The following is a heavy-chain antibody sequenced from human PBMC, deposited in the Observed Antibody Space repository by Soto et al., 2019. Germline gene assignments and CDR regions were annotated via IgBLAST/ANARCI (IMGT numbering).Heavy chain of an antibody. V-gene: IGHV4-34*01. J-gene: IGHJ5*02. D-gene: IGHD2-2*02. CDR2: INHSGST. CDR3: ASSNSIVVVPAATPNNWFDP. Sequence: QVQLQQWGAGLLKPSETLSLTCAVYGGSFSGYYWSWIRPPPGKGLEWIGEINHSGSTNYNPSLKSRVTISVDTSKNQFSLKLSSVTAADTAVYYCASSNSIVVVPAATPNNWFDPWGQGTLVTVSS. CDR1: GGSFSGYY.